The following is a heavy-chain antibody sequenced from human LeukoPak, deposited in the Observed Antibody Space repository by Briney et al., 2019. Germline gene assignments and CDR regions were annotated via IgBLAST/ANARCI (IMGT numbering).Heavy chain of an antibody. J-gene: IGHJ6*03. Sequence: GASVKVSCKVSGYTLTELSMHWVRQAPGKGLEWMGGFDPEDGETIYAQKFQGRVTMTEDTSTDTAYMELSSLRSEDTAVYYCARGCFGVVVAATSYYYYYYMDVWGKGTTVTISS. D-gene: IGHD2-15*01. CDR2: FDPEDGET. CDR1: GYTLTELS. CDR3: ARGCFGVVVAATSYYYYYYMDV. V-gene: IGHV1-24*01.